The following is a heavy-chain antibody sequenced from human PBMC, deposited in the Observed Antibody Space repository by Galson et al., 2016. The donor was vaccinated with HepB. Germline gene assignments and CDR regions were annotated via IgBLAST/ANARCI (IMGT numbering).Heavy chain of an antibody. V-gene: IGHV3-30*03. CDR2: DSMDGRRK. J-gene: IGHJ4*02. CDR1: GFTFSNYG. Sequence: SLRLSCAASGFTFSNYGMHWVRQAPGKGLEWVAADSMDGRRKFYADSVKGPFTITRDNAKNSLYLQMNSLRGKDTAVDHCAGGPSGYFDYWGQGTLVTVSS. D-gene: IGHD1-26*01. CDR3: AGGPSGYFDY.